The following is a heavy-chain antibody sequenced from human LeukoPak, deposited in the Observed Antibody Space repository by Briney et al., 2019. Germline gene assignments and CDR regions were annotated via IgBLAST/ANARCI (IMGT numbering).Heavy chain of an antibody. D-gene: IGHD6-13*01. Sequence: SVKVSCKASGGTFSSYAISWVRQAPGQGLEWMGGIIPIFGTANYAQKFQGRVTITADESTSTAYMGLSSLRSEDTAVYYCARAGVYSSSWHLRSVDYYYGMDVWGKGTTVTVSS. CDR3: ARAGVYSSSWHLRSVDYYYGMDV. V-gene: IGHV1-69*13. CDR1: GGTFSSYA. J-gene: IGHJ6*04. CDR2: IIPIFGTA.